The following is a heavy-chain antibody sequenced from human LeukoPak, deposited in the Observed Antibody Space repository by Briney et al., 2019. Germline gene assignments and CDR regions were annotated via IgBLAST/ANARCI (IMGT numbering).Heavy chain of an antibody. V-gene: IGHV1-8*03. CDR3: ARNAGIMVRGVISLSY. Sequence: ASVKVSCKASGYTFTSYDINWVRQATGQGLEWMGWMNPNSGNTGYAQKFQGRVTITRNTSISTAYKELSSLRSEDTAVYYCARNAGIMVRGVISLSYWGQGTLVTVSS. D-gene: IGHD3-10*01. CDR2: MNPNSGNT. CDR1: GYTFTSYD. J-gene: IGHJ4*02.